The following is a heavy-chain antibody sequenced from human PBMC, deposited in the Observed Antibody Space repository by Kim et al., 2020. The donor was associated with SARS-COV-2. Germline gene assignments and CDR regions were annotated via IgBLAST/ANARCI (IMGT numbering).Heavy chain of an antibody. CDR3: ASARTYYYDSSGYYRLDY. CDR2: IWYDGSNK. CDR1: GFTFSSYG. Sequence: GGSLRLSCAASGFTFSSYGMHWVRQAPGKGLEWVAVIWYDGSNKYYADSVKGRFTISRDNSKNTLYLQMNSLRAEDTAVYYCASARTYYYDSSGYYRLDYWGQGTLVTVSS. V-gene: IGHV3-33*01. J-gene: IGHJ4*02. D-gene: IGHD3-22*01.